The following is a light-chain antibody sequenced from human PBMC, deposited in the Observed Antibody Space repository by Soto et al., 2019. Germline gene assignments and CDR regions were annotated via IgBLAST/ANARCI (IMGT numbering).Light chain of an antibody. CDR2: EDN. CDR3: CSYAGSNYYV. V-gene: IGLV2-23*01. CDR1: SSDVGSYSL. J-gene: IGLJ1*01. Sequence: QSALTQPASVSGSPGQSITISCTGTSSDVGSYSLVSWFQQHPGKAPKLIIYEDNERPSGVSYRFSGSKSDNTASLTISGLQAADEADYYCCSYAGSNYYVFGTGTKVTVL.